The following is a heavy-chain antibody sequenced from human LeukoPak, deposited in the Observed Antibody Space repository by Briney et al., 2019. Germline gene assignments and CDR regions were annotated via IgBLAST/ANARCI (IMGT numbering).Heavy chain of an antibody. J-gene: IGHJ3*02. V-gene: IGHV3-30*04. CDR3: AKAIGRIDAFDI. CDR2: ISYDGSNK. CDR1: GFTFSSYA. D-gene: IGHD1-26*01. Sequence: GGSLRLSCAGSGFTFSSYAMHWVRQAPGKGLEWVAAISYDGSNKYYSDSVKGRFTISRDNSKNTLYLQMNSLRAEDTAVYYCAKAIGRIDAFDIWGQGTMVTVSS.